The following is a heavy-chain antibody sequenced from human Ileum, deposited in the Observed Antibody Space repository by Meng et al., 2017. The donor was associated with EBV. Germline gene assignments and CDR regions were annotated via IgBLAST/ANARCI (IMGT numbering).Heavy chain of an antibody. V-gene: IGHV3-30*04. CDR3: ARERRGFYAEH. Sequence: VGSGGGVVQPGRSLRLSCAASGYSFSDYAMHWVRQAPGKGLEWVAVISYDGNTKYYAESVEGRFSISRDNSDNTMSLQMNILGPDDTGMYYCARERRGFYAEHWGQGALVTVSS. CDR1: GYSFSDYA. D-gene: IGHD1-14*01. J-gene: IGHJ4*02. CDR2: ISYDGNTK.